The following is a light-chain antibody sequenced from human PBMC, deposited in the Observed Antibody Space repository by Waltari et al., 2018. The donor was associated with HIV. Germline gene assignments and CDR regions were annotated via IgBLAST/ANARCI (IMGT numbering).Light chain of an antibody. CDR1: SSHVGAYNY. CDR3: SSYTSSSTRV. CDR2: DVS. J-gene: IGLJ1*01. Sequence: QSALTQPASVSGSPGQSITISCTGTSSHVGAYNYVSWYQQHPGKAPKLIIYDVSNRPSGVSNRFSGSKSGNTASLTISGLQTEDEADYYCSSYTSSSTRVFGTGTKVTVL. V-gene: IGLV2-14*01.